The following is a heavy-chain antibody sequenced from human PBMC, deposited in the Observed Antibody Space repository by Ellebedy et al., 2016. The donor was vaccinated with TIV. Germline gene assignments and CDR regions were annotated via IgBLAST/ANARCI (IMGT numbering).Heavy chain of an antibody. CDR1: GFTFSSYW. D-gene: IGHD3-22*01. V-gene: IGHV3-30*03. CDR2: ISYDGHTK. Sequence: GESLKISXAASGFTFSSYWMSWVRQAPGKGLEWVAVISYDGHTKYYADSVKGRFTISRDDSKNTLYLQMDSLRTEDTAMYYCVRDQYYYDRSGYYSIWGQGTVVTVSS. J-gene: IGHJ4*02. CDR3: VRDQYYYDRSGYYSI.